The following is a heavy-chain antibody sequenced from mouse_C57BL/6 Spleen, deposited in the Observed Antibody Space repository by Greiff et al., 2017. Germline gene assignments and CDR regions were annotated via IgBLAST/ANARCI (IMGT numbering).Heavy chain of an antibody. CDR2: ISSGGSYT. J-gene: IGHJ1*03. D-gene: IGHD1-1*01. V-gene: IGHV5-6*01. Sequence: EVQLQESGGDLVKPGGSLKLSCAASGFTFSSYGMSWVRQTPDKRLEWVATISSGGSYTYYPDSVKGRFTISRDNAKNTLYLQMSSLTSEDTAMYYCARHDGGGYCDVWGKGTTVTVSS. CDR1: GFTFSSYG. CDR3: ARHDGGGYCDV.